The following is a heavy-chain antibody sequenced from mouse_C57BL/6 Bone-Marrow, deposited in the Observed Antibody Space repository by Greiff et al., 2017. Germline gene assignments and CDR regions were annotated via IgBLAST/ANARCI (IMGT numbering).Heavy chain of an antibody. D-gene: IGHD2-4*01. CDR1: GYTFTAYE. CDR3: TRAYDYDVGFAV. V-gene: IGHV1-15*01. Sequence: VKLKQSGAELVSPGASVTLSCKASGYTFTAYELHWVKQTPVLGHEWIGAIDPATGGTANNQKFKGKAILTADKSSSTAYMELRSLNSEDSAVYYCTRAYDYDVGFAVWGQGTLGTVTA. J-gene: IGHJ3*01. CDR2: IDPATGGT.